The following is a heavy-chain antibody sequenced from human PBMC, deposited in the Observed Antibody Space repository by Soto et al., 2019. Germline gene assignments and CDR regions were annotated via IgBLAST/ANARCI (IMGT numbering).Heavy chain of an antibody. CDR2: IKEDGSDK. J-gene: IGHJ5*02. V-gene: IGHV3-7*01. D-gene: IGHD2-8*01. CDR3: TRDLTRPDIPLTVYARGGLDL. CDR1: GITFSSYW. Sequence: GGSLRLSCAASGITFSSYWMNWVRQAPGKGPEWVANIKEDGSDKYYVDSVKGRFTISRDNAKNSLCLQMNSLRVEDTAVYYCTRDLTRPDIPLTVYARGGLDLWGQGTLVTVSS.